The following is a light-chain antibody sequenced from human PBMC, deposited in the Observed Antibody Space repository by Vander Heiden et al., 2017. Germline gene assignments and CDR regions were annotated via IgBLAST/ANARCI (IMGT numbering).Light chain of an antibody. CDR3: LQYTSYPLT. Sequence: DIQMTQSPSTLSASVGDRVTITCRASQSISSWLAWYQQKPGKAPKLLIYKASSLESGVPSRFSGSGSGTEFTLTISSLQPDDFATYYCLQYTSYPLTFGGGTKVEIK. CDR2: KAS. CDR1: QSISSW. J-gene: IGKJ4*01. V-gene: IGKV1-5*03.